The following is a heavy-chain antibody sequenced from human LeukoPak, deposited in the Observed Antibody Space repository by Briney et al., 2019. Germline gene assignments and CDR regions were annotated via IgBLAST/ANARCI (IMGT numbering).Heavy chain of an antibody. J-gene: IGHJ4*02. CDR1: GFTFNSYA. CDR2: ISYDGNNK. D-gene: IGHD2-15*01. Sequence: GGSLRLSCAASGFTFNSYALHWDRQAPGKGLEWVAVISYDGNNKNYADSVKGRFTISRDDSKNTLYLQMNSLRVEDTAVYYCARVYRGGRHYYFDQWGQGTLVTVSS. CDR3: ARVYRGGRHYYFDQ. V-gene: IGHV3-30-3*01.